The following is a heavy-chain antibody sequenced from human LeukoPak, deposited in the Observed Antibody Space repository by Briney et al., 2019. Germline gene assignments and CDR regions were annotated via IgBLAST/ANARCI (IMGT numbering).Heavy chain of an antibody. CDR2: ISGSGGST. Sequence: GGSLRLSCAASGLTFRNTAMSWVRQAPGKGLEWVSSISGSGGSTYYADSVKGRFTISRDNSKNTLYLQMNSLRAEDTAVYYCVKEQNTYSSSPPDYWGQGTLVTVSS. D-gene: IGHD6-13*01. CDR3: VKEQNTYSSSPPDY. V-gene: IGHV3-23*01. CDR1: GLTFRNTA. J-gene: IGHJ4*02.